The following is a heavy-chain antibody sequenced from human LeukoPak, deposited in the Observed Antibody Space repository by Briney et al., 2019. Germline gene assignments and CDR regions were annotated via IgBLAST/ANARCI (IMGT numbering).Heavy chain of an antibody. CDR3: AREKKNWFDP. J-gene: IGHJ5*02. CDR1: GGSLSSGSYY. CDR2: IYTSGST. Sequence: PSETLSLTCSVSGGSLSSGSYYWSWIRQPAGTGLEWIGRIYTSGSTNYNPSLQSRVTIPVDTSKNQFSLKLSPVTAADTAVYYCAREKKNWFDPWGQGTLVTVSS. V-gene: IGHV4-61*02.